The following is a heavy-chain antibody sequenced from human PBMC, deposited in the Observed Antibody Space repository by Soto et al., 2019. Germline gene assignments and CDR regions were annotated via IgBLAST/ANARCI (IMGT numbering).Heavy chain of an antibody. J-gene: IGHJ3*02. V-gene: IGHV3-21*01. Sequence: GGSLRLSCAASGFTFSSYSMNWVRQAPGKGLEWVSSISSSSSYIYYADSVKGRFTISRDNAKNSLYLQMNSLRAEDTAVYYCARNSSSSYDVFPFDIWGQGTMVTVSS. CDR1: GFTFSSYS. D-gene: IGHD6-13*01. CDR3: ARNSSSSYDVFPFDI. CDR2: ISSSSSYI.